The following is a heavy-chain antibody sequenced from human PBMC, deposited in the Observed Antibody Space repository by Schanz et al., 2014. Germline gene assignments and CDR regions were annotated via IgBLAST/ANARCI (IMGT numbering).Heavy chain of an antibody. CDR3: ARGRSLGWCDY. D-gene: IGHD2-21*01. CDR2: ISRSSSSI. V-gene: IGHV3-21*01. Sequence: EVQLVESGGGLIQPGGSLRLSCAASGYTVSSNYMSWVRQAPGKGLEWVSSISRSSSSIYYADSVKGRFTISRDNAKNSLYLQMHSLRAEDTAVYYCARGRSLGWCDYWGQGTLVTVSS. CDR1: GYTVSSNY. J-gene: IGHJ4*02.